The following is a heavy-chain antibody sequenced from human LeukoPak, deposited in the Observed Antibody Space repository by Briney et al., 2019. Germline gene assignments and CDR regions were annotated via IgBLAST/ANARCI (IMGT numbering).Heavy chain of an antibody. CDR1: GFTFRNYW. CDR3: VRDYVWESHRQFDY. Sequence: GGSLRLSCAASGFTFRNYWMSWVRQAPGKGLEWVANIKEDGSEKKYVGSVKGRFTVSRDNVKNALFMQMNSLKVEDTAVYYCVRDYVWESHRQFDYWGQGTMVTVSS. J-gene: IGHJ4*02. D-gene: IGHD3-16*01. V-gene: IGHV3-7*01. CDR2: IKEDGSEK.